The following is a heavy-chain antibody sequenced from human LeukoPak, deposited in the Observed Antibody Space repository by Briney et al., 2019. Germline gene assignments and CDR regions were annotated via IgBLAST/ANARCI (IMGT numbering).Heavy chain of an antibody. Sequence: GGSLRLSCAASGFTFSSFWMNWVRQAPGKGLEWVSYISSSSSTIYYADSVKGRFTISRDNAKNSLYLQMNSLRAEDTAVYYCARDSGSYWGGYYFDYWGQGTLVTVSS. CDR1: GFTFSSFW. D-gene: IGHD1-26*01. CDR2: ISSSSSTI. V-gene: IGHV3-48*01. CDR3: ARDSGSYWGGYYFDY. J-gene: IGHJ4*02.